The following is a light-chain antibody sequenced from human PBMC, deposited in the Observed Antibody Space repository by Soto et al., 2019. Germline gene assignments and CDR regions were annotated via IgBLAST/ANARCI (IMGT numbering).Light chain of an antibody. CDR3: QQHGSSPIT. V-gene: IGKV3-20*01. CDR1: QSVSSN. CDR2: GAS. J-gene: IGKJ5*01. Sequence: EIVLTKTPGTLSVSPGDRVTLSCRASQSVSSNLAWHQQKPGQTPGLLVYGASSRATGIPDRFGGSGSGTDFTLTISRLEPEDFAVYYCQQHGSSPITFGQGTRLEIK.